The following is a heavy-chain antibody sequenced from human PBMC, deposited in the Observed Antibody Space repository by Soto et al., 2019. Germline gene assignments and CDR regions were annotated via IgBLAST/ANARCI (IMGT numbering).Heavy chain of an antibody. V-gene: IGHV1-3*01. D-gene: IGHD2-21*02. CDR1: GYTFTSYA. Sequence: ASVKVSCKASGYTFTSYAMHWVRQAPGQRLEWMGWINAGNGNTKYSQKFQGRVTITRDTSASTAYMELSSLRSEDTAVYYCARSIVVVTAADYWGQGTLVTISS. J-gene: IGHJ4*02. CDR3: ARSIVVVTAADY. CDR2: INAGNGNT.